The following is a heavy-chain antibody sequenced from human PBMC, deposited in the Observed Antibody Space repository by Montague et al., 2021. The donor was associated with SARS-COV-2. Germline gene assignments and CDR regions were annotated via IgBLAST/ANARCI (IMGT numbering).Heavy chain of an antibody. D-gene: IGHD3-10*01. CDR2: INHSGST. CDR3: ARFYHVGMVRGVRRAYYYGMDV. CDR1: GFSLSTSGM. Sequence: LVKPTQTLTLTCTFSGFSLSTSGMCVSWIRQPPGKGLEWIGEINHSGSTNYNPSLKSRVTISGDTSKNQFSLKLSSVTAADTAVYYCARFYHVGMVRGVRRAYYYGMDVWGQGTTVTVSS. J-gene: IGHJ6*02. V-gene: IGHV4-39*07.